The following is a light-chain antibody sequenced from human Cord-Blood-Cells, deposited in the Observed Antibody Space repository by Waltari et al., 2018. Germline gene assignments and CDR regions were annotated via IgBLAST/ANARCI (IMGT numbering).Light chain of an antibody. J-gene: IGLJ3*02. V-gene: IGLV1-44*01. CDR1: SSTIGSNT. Sequence: QSVLTQPPSASGTPGQRVPISCSGSSSTIGSNTANWYQQLPGTAPKLLIYSNNQRPSGVPDRFSGSKSGTSASLAISGLQSEDEADYYCAAWDDSLNGHWVFGGGTKLTVL. CDR3: AAWDDSLNGHWV. CDR2: SNN.